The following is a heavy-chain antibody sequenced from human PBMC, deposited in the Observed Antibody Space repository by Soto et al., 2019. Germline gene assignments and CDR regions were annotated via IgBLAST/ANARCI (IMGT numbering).Heavy chain of an antibody. Sequence: GGSLRLSCAASGFTFSSYAMSWVRQAPGKGLEWVSAISGSGGSTYYADSVKGRFTISRDNPKNTLYLQMNSLRAEDTAVYYCAKEAQYSSGWYKTYYFDYWGQGTLVTVSS. CDR2: ISGSGGST. D-gene: IGHD6-19*01. J-gene: IGHJ4*02. CDR1: GFTFSSYA. CDR3: AKEAQYSSGWYKTYYFDY. V-gene: IGHV3-23*01.